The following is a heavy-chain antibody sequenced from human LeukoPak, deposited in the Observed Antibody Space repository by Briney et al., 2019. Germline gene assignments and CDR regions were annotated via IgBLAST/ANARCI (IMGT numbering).Heavy chain of an antibody. CDR3: ARGQYRITIFGVVMKNYYYYYGMDV. CDR1: GFTFSSYW. D-gene: IGHD3-3*01. CDR2: IKQDGSAN. J-gene: IGHJ6*02. V-gene: IGHV3-7*01. Sequence: WGSLRLSCAASGFTFSSYWMSWIRQPPGKGLEWVANIKQDGSANYYVASVKGRFTIPRDNAKNSLYLQMNSLRAEDTAVYYCARGQYRITIFGVVMKNYYYYYGMDVWGQGTTVTVSS.